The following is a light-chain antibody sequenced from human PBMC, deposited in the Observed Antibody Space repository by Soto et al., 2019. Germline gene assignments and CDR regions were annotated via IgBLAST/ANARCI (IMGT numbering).Light chain of an antibody. CDR2: EVS. Sequence: QSALTQPPSASGSPGQSVTISCTGTSSDVGGYNYVSWYQQHPGKAPKLMIYEVSKRPSGVPDRFSGSKSGSMASLTVSGLQAEDEADYYCSSYAGSKNLVFGGGTKVTVL. CDR1: SSDVGGYNY. J-gene: IGLJ2*01. V-gene: IGLV2-8*01. CDR3: SSYAGSKNLV.